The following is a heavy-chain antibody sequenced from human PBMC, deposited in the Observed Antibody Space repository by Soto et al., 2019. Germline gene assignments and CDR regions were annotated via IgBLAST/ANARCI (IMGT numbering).Heavy chain of an antibody. J-gene: IGHJ6*02. CDR3: ARRYCASDNCPLFYTFVDL. CDR2: IIPVFRSA. V-gene: IGHV1-69*06. CDR1: GGTFNKFA. D-gene: IGHD2-21*02. Sequence: VQLVQSGAEVKKTGSSVKVSCKASGGTFNKFAFSWVRQAPGQGFEWMGGIIPVFRSANYAQRSRGRITITADKYTSTVYLYLNDLRSDDTAVYYCARRYCASDNCPLFYTFVDLWGLVTTVTVSS.